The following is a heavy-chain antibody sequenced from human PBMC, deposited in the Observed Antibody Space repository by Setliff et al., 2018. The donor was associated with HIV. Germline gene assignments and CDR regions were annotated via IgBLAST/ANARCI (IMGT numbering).Heavy chain of an antibody. J-gene: IGHJ6*02. V-gene: IGHV3-49*04. CDR2: IRAKAYGEAT. CDR3: ARTRIVGAPPDYDYGMDV. Sequence: GGSLRLSCVTSGFTFGDYAMSWVRQAPGKGLEWVGFIRAKAYGEATGYAASVKGRFTISRDDSKSIAYLQMNSLKSEDTGVYYCARTRIVGAPPDYDYGMDVWGRGTTVTVSS. CDR1: GFTFGDYA. D-gene: IGHD1-26*01.